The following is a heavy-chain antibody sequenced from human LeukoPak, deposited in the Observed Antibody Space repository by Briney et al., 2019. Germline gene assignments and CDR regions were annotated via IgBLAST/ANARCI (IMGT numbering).Heavy chain of an antibody. CDR1: GFTFTNYA. D-gene: IGHD3-22*01. J-gene: IGHJ4*02. V-gene: IGHV3-23*01. CDR2: IGGRGDST. CDR3: AKGSSSFFYDSSGYYDLTFDY. Sequence: GGSLRLSCSPSGFTFTNYAMSCVHQAPRKGLEFVSDIGGRGDSTYYADSVKGRFTISRDNYKNTLYLQMNNLRVEDTGVFYCAKGSSSFFYDSSGYYDLTFDYWGQGTLVTVSS.